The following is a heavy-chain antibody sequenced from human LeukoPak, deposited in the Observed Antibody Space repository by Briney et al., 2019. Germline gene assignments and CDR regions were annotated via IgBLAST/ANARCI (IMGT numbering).Heavy chain of an antibody. CDR3: ARGGWEYDAFDI. CDR1: GFTFSSYG. CDR2: ISYDGSNK. Sequence: PGRSLRLSCAASGFTFSSYGMHWVRQAPGKGLEWVAVISYDGSNKYYADSVKGRFTISRDNSKNTLYLQMNSLRAEDTAVYYCARGGWEYDAFDIWGQGTMVTVSS. J-gene: IGHJ3*02. V-gene: IGHV3-30*03. D-gene: IGHD1-26*01.